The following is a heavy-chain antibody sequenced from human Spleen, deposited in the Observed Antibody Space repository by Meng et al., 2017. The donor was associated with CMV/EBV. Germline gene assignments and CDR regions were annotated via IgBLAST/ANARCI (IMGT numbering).Heavy chain of an antibody. D-gene: IGHD6-13*01. CDR1: GFTFRSYN. CDR2: ISGSGGST. CDR3: ARVAAAGRGMDV. V-gene: IGHV3-23*01. Sequence: GGSLRLSCAASGFTFRSYNMNWVRQAPGKGLEWVSAISGSGGSTYYADSVKGRFTISRDNAKNSLFLQMNSLRAEDTAVYYCARVAAAGRGMDVWGQGTTVTVSS. J-gene: IGHJ6*02.